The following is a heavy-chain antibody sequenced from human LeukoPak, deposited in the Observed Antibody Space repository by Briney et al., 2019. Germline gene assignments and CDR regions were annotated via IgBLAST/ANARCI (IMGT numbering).Heavy chain of an antibody. D-gene: IGHD2-21*01. V-gene: IGHV3-66*02. Sequence: GGSLRLSCAASGFTVSNNYMSWVRQAPGKGLEWVSVIYSGGSTYYADSVKGRFTISRDNSKNTLYLQMNSLRAEDTAVYYCARDRSIEEALDAFDIWGQGTMVTVSS. CDR3: ARDRSIEEALDAFDI. CDR2: IYSGGST. CDR1: GFTVSNNY. J-gene: IGHJ3*02.